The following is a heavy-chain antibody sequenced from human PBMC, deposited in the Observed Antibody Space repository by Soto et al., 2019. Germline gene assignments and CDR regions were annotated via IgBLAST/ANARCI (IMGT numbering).Heavy chain of an antibody. D-gene: IGHD1-26*01. CDR3: ARGRWDLRFVP. CDR1: GGSFSGYY. V-gene: IGHV4-34*01. J-gene: IGHJ5*02. Sequence: SETLSLTCAVYGGSFSGYYWSWIRQPSGKGLEWIGEINHNGGTNYDPSFKSRVTISVDTSKNQFSLKLSSVTAADTAVYYCARGRWDLRFVPWGQGILVSVSS. CDR2: INHNGGT.